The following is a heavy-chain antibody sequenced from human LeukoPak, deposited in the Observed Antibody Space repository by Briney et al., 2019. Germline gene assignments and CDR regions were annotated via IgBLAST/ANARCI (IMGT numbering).Heavy chain of an antibody. CDR1: GLTFNSYA. Sequence: TGGSLRLSCAASGLTFNSYAMKWVRQAPGKGLEWVSGISGSGDTTHYADSVRGRFTTSRDNSKNTLYLQMYSLRAEDTAVYYCASRGYSYGTGYWGQGTLVTVSS. D-gene: IGHD5-18*01. CDR3: ASRGYSYGTGY. J-gene: IGHJ4*02. V-gene: IGHV3-23*01. CDR2: ISGSGDTT.